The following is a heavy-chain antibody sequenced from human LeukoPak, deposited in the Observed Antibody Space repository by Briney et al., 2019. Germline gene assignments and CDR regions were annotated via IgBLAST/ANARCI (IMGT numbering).Heavy chain of an antibody. Sequence: GGSLRLSCAASGFTFSSYGMHWVRQAPGKGLEWVSAISGSGGSTYYADSVKGRFTISRDNSKNTLYLQMNSLRAEDTAVYYCAKSFGVVIILYYFDYWGQGTLVTVSS. D-gene: IGHD3-3*01. CDR1: GFTFSSYG. CDR2: ISGSGGST. J-gene: IGHJ4*02. V-gene: IGHV3-23*01. CDR3: AKSFGVVIILYYFDY.